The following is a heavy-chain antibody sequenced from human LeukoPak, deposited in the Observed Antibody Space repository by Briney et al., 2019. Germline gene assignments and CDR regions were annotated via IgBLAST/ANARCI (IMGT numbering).Heavy chain of an antibody. V-gene: IGHV3-23*01. Sequence: GGSLRLSCAASGFTFSSYAMSWVRQAPGQGLEWVSVISGSGGSTYYADSVKGRFTISRDNSKNTLYLQMNSLRAEDTAVYYCASPDELRFLKGGKDNYYYYMDVWGEGTTVTVS. CDR2: ISGSGGST. CDR3: ASPDELRFLKGGKDNYYYYMDV. D-gene: IGHD3-3*01. J-gene: IGHJ6*03. CDR1: GFTFSSYA.